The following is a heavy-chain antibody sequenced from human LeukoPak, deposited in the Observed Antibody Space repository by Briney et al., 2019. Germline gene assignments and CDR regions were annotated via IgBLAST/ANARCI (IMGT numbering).Heavy chain of an antibody. CDR2: IYYSGST. Sequence: SQTLSLTCTVSGGSISSGGYYWSWIRQHPGKGLEWIGYIYYSGSTYYNPSLKSRVTISVDTSKNQFSLKLSSVTAADTAVYYCARGRGVRGFNWFDPWGQGTLVTVS. CDR1: GGSISSGGYY. CDR3: ARGRGVRGFNWFDP. V-gene: IGHV4-31*03. D-gene: IGHD3-10*01. J-gene: IGHJ5*02.